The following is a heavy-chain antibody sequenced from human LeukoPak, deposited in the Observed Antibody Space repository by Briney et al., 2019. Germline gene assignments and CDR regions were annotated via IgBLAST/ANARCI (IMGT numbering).Heavy chain of an antibody. D-gene: IGHD3-10*01. CDR2: INTNTGNP. V-gene: IGHV7-4-1*02. J-gene: IGHJ5*02. Sequence: ASVKVSCKASGYTFTSYYMHWVRQAPGQGLEWMGWINTNTGNPTYAQGFTGRFVFSLDTSVSTAYLQISSLKAEDTAVYYCAREDGSGSALNWFDPWGQGTLVTVSS. CDR1: GYTFTSYY. CDR3: AREDGSGSALNWFDP.